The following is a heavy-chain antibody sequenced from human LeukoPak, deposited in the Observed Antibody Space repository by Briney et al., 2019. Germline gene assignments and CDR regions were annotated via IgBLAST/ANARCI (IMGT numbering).Heavy chain of an antibody. CDR3: ARGLKSIFGVAIHYCYMDV. CDR1: GGSISSHY. CDR2: IYSSGST. D-gene: IGHD3-3*01. V-gene: IGHV4-59*11. Sequence: SETLSLTCTVSGGSISSHYWSWIRQPPGKGPEWIGCIYSSGSTNYNPSLKSRVTISIDTSKNQFSLKLNSVTAADTAVYYCARGLKSIFGVAIHYCYMDVWGKGTTVTVSS. J-gene: IGHJ6*03.